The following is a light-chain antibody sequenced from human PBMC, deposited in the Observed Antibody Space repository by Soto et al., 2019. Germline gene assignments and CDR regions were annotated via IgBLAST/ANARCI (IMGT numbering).Light chain of an antibody. CDR1: QGIHDK. CDR2: DAS. J-gene: IGKJ4*01. CDR3: QQYNRWPLT. V-gene: IGKV3-15*01. Sequence: IVMPLSHATLSVSPGERVSLSCRASQGIHDKLAWYQQKPGQTPRLLIYDASTRATGIPGSFSGSGSGTEFTLTISSLQSEDFAVYYCQQYNRWPLTFGGGTKVDI.